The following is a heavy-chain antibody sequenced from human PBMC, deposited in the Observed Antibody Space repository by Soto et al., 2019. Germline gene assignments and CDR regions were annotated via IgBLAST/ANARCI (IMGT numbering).Heavy chain of an antibody. V-gene: IGHV4-30-2*01. Sequence: SETLSLTCAVSGGSIGSGGYSWSWIRQPPGKGLEWIGYIYHSGSTYHNPSLKSRVTISVDRSKNQFSLKLSSVTAADTAVYDGARGNVVAIDDWGQGTLVTVSS. CDR3: ARGNVVAIDD. CDR2: IYHSGST. CDR1: GGSIGSGGYS. D-gene: IGHD2-21*01. J-gene: IGHJ4*02.